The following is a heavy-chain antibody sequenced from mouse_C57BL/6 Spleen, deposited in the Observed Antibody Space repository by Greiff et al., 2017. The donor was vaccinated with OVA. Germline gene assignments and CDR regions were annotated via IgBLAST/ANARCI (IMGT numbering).Heavy chain of an antibody. CDR3: ARKGDSSGGCDY. D-gene: IGHD3-2*02. Sequence: VKLQESGAELVRPGASVKLSCKASGYTFTDYYINWVKQRPGQGLEWIARIYPGSGNTYYNEKFKGKATLTAEKSSSTAYMPLSSLTSEDSAVYVCARKGDSSGGCDYWGQGTTLTVSS. V-gene: IGHV1-76*01. CDR2: IYPGSGNT. J-gene: IGHJ2*01. CDR1: GYTFTDYY.